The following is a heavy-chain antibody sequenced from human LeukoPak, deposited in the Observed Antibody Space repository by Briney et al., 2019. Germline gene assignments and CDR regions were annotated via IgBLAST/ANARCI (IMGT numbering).Heavy chain of an antibody. CDR3: ARAVGYCSGGSCSLDY. CDR2: IYYSGST. Sequence: PSQTLSLTCTVSGGSISSGDYYWSWIRQPPGKGLEWIGYIYYSGSTYYNPSLKSRVTISVDTSKNQFSLKLSSVTAADTAVYYCARAVGYCSGGSCSLDYWGQGTLVTVSS. D-gene: IGHD2-15*01. V-gene: IGHV4-30-4*01. CDR1: GGSISSGDYY. J-gene: IGHJ4*02.